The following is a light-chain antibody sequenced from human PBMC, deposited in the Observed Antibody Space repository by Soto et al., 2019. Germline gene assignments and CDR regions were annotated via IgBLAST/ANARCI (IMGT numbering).Light chain of an antibody. CDR3: EQYGSSPRT. J-gene: IGKJ1*01. CDR1: QSVSSNY. CDR2: GIS. V-gene: IGKV3-20*01. Sequence: VLTQSPATLSLSPGERATLSCKASQSVSSNYVAWYQQRPGQAPRLLIYGISSRATGIPDRFSGSGSGTDFTLTISRLEPEDFAVYYCEQYGSSPRTFGQGTKVDIK.